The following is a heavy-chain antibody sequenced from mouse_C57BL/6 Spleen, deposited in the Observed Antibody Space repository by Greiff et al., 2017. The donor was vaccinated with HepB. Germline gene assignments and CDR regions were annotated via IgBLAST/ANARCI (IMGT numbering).Heavy chain of an antibody. Sequence: DVMLVESGGGLVKPGGSLKLSCAASGFTFSDYGMHWVRQAPEKGLEWVAYISSGSSTIYYADTVKGRFTISRDNAKNTLFLQMTSLRSEDTAMYYCARGGRGYAMDYWGQGTSVTVSS. V-gene: IGHV5-17*01. CDR3: ARGGRGYAMDY. J-gene: IGHJ4*01. CDR2: ISSGSSTI. CDR1: GFTFSDYG.